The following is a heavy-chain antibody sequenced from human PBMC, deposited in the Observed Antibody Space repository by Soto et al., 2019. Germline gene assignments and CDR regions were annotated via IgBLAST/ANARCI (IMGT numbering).Heavy chain of an antibody. CDR3: ARFHYYDSSGYYSTFDS. D-gene: IGHD3-22*01. Sequence: PSETLSLTCTVSGGSISRGDNYWSWIRQPPGKGLEWIGYIYYSGNTYYNPSLKSRLTMSVDTSKKQFSLNLTSVTVADTAVYYCARFHYYDSSGYYSTFDSWGQRTLVTVSS. V-gene: IGHV4-30-4*01. CDR1: GGSISRGDNY. J-gene: IGHJ4*02. CDR2: IYYSGNT.